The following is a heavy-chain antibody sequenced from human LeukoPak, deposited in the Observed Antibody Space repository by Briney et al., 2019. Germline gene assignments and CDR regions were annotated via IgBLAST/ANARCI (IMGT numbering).Heavy chain of an antibody. V-gene: IGHV1-2*02. CDR1: GYTFTAYY. J-gene: IGHJ5*02. Sequence: ASVKVSCKASGYTFTAYYIHWVRQAPGQGLEWMGWINPNSGGTNYAQKFQARVTMTRDTSISTAYMELSRLTSDDTAVYYCARAGAVTTMYNWFDPWGQGTLVTVSS. CDR2: INPNSGGT. D-gene: IGHD3-10*02. CDR3: ARAGAVTTMYNWFDP.